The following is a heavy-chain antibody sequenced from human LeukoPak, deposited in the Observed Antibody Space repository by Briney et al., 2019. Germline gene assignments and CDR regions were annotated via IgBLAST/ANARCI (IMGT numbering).Heavy chain of an antibody. CDR2: FDPEDGET. CDR1: GYTLTELS. J-gene: IGHJ4*02. CDR3: ATVGFSSFDY. Sequence: ASVKVSCKVSGYTLTELSIHWVRQAPGKGLEWMGGFDPEDGETIYAQKFQGRVTMTEDTSTDTAYMELCSLRSEDTAVYYCATVGFSSFDYWGQGTLVTVSS. V-gene: IGHV1-24*01. D-gene: IGHD2/OR15-2a*01.